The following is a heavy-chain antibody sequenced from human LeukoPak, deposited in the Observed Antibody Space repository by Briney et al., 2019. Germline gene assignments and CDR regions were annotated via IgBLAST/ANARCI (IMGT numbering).Heavy chain of an antibody. CDR2: IYYSGST. J-gene: IGHJ6*02. CDR3: ARHMGYPTDYYYYGMDV. D-gene: IGHD1-1*01. CDR1: GGSFSDYQ. Sequence: PSETLSLTCAVYGGSFSDYQWSWIRQPPGKGLEWIGSIYYSGSTYYNPSLKSRVTISVDTSKNQFSLKLSSVTAADTAVYYCARHMGYPTDYYYYGMDVWGQGTTVTVSS. V-gene: IGHV4-34*01.